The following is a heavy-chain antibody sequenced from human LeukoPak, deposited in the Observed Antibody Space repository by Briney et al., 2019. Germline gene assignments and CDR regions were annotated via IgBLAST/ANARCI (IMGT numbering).Heavy chain of an antibody. CDR2: LHHSGST. Sequence: SETLSLTCAVSGASISSNYWWSWVRQPPGKGLEWIGELHHSGSTNYSPSLKSRVTTSVDKSKNQFSLTLTSATAADTAVYYCARKRADTRYYFDYWGQGNLVTVSS. CDR3: ARKRADTRYYFDY. CDR1: GASISSNYW. D-gene: IGHD2-15*01. V-gene: IGHV4-4*02. J-gene: IGHJ4*02.